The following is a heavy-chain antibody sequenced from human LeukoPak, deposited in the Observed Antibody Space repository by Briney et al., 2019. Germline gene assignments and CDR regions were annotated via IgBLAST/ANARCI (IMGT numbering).Heavy chain of an antibody. D-gene: IGHD4-23*01. J-gene: IGHJ4*02. CDR2: IIPIFGTA. V-gene: IGHV1-69*05. CDR3: ARGSGYGGNSIYFDY. Sequence: SVKVSCKASGGTFSSYAISWVRQAPGQGLEWMGGIIPIFGTANYAQKFQGRVTITTDESTSTAYMELSSLRSEDTAVYYCARGSGYGGNSIYFDYWAREPWSPSPQ. CDR1: GGTFSSYA.